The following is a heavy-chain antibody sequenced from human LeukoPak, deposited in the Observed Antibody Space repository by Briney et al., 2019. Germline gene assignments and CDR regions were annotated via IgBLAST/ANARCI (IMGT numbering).Heavy chain of an antibody. CDR1: GGSISSSSYY. D-gene: IGHD3-22*01. Sequence: SETLSLTCTVSGGSISSSSYYWGWIRQPPGKGLEWIGSIYYSGTTYYNPSLKSRVTISVDTSKNQFSLKLSSVTAADTAVYYCATHDLRVGGPYYFDYWSQGALVTVSS. CDR2: IYYSGTT. J-gene: IGHJ4*02. CDR3: ATHDLRVGGPYYFDY. V-gene: IGHV4-39*01.